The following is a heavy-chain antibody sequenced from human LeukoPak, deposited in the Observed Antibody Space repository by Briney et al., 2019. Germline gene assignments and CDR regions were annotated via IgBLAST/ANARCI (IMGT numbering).Heavy chain of an antibody. V-gene: IGHV4-39*07. D-gene: IGHD3-22*01. CDR1: GGSISSSSYY. CDR3: ASENYYDSSGYYFHNYWYFDL. J-gene: IGHJ2*01. CDR2: IYYSGST. Sequence: PSETLSLTCTVSGGSISSSSYYWGWIRQPPGKGLEWIGSIYYSGSTYYNPSLKSRVTISVDTSKNQFSLKLSSVTAADTAVYYCASENYYDSSGYYFHNYWYFDLWGRGALVTVSS.